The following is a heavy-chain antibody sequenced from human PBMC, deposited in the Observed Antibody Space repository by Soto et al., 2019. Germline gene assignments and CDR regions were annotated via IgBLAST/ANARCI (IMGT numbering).Heavy chain of an antibody. Sequence: ASVKVSCKASGYTFTGYYMHWVRQAPGQGLEWMGGFDPEDGETIYAQKFQGRVTMTEDTSTDTAYMELSSLRSEDTAVYYCATENCSGGSCYGGRFDYWGQGTLVTVSS. V-gene: IGHV1-24*01. CDR3: ATENCSGGSCYGGRFDY. J-gene: IGHJ4*02. CDR1: GYTFTGYY. CDR2: FDPEDGET. D-gene: IGHD2-15*01.